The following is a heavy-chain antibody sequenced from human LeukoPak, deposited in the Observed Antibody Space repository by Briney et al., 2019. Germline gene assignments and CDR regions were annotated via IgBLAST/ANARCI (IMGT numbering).Heavy chain of an antibody. J-gene: IGHJ4*02. CDR2: IFGGGGT. CDR1: GFTVSSHY. Sequence: GGSLRLSCAASGFTVSSHYMARVRQPPGKGLEWVSIIFGGGGTYYAGSVRGRFTISRDNSQNTLFLQMNSLRAEDTAVYYCASWPGAWYGEDYWGQGTRVTVSS. D-gene: IGHD3-10*01. CDR3: ASWPGAWYGEDY. V-gene: IGHV3-53*01.